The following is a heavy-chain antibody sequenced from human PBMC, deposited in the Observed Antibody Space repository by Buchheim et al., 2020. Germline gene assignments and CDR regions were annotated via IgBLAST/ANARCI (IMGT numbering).Heavy chain of an antibody. D-gene: IGHD5-24*01. Sequence: QLQLQESGPGLVKPSETLSLTCTVSGGSISSSSYYWGWIRQPPGKGLEWIGSIYYSGSTYYNPSLKSRVTISVDTSKNQFSLKLSSVTAADTAVYYCARQGDGYNSGASAFDYWGQGTL. CDR2: IYYSGST. J-gene: IGHJ4*02. V-gene: IGHV4-39*07. CDR1: GGSISSSSYY. CDR3: ARQGDGYNSGASAFDY.